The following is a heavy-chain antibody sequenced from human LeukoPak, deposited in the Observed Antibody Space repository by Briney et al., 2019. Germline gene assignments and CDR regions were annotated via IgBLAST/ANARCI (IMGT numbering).Heavy chain of an antibody. Sequence: GGSLRLSCVGSGFTSIAYALTWARQAPGKGLEWVSGISGGGVTTYYADSVKGRFTISRDNSKNTLYLQMNSLKPEDTAVYYCAKDRRGYSYGYTTDYWGQGTLVTVSS. CDR2: ISGGGVTT. CDR1: GFTSIAYA. D-gene: IGHD5-18*01. J-gene: IGHJ4*02. V-gene: IGHV3-23*01. CDR3: AKDRRGYSYGYTTDY.